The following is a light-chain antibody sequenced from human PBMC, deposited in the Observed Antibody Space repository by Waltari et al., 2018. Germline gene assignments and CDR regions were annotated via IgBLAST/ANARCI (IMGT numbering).Light chain of an antibody. CDR2: DTI. J-gene: IGKJ1*01. Sequence: EIVLTQSPATLSLSPGERATPSCRASQGVSSYLAWYQQKPGQAPRLLIYDTIVRATGIPARFNGSGSGTDFTLTISRLEPEDFALYYCQRRTSWPLTWTFGQGTKVEVK. V-gene: IGKV3-11*01. CDR1: QGVSSY. CDR3: QRRTSWPLTWT.